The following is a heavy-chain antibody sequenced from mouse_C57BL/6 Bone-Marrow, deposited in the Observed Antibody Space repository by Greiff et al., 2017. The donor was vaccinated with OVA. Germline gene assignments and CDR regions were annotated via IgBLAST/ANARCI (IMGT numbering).Heavy chain of an antibody. V-gene: IGHV1-59*01. Sequence: QVQLQQPGAELVRPGTSVKLSCKASGYTFTSYWMHWVKQRPGQGLEWIGVIDPSDSYTNYNQKFKGKATLTVDTSSSTAYMQLSSLTSEDSAVYYCARSVWDGSSYGFAYWGQGTLVTVSA. D-gene: IGHD1-1*01. J-gene: IGHJ3*01. CDR3: ARSVWDGSSYGFAY. CDR1: GYTFTSYW. CDR2: IDPSDSYT.